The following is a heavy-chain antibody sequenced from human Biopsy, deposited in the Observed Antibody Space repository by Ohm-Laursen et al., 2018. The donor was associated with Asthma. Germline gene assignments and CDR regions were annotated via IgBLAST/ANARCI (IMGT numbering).Heavy chain of an antibody. CDR2: VYYSGTS. CDR3: ARHWSGNGWQDMYNYFDP. D-gene: IGHD6-19*01. J-gene: IGHJ5*02. CDR1: GDSISTTNY. Sequence: TLSLTYSVSGDSISTTNYWSWIRQPPGKRLEWIGSVYYSGTSYYNPSLKGRLTISVDTSKNQFSFNLGSVTAADTAVYYCARHWSGNGWQDMYNYFDPWGRGTLVTVSS. V-gene: IGHV4-39*01.